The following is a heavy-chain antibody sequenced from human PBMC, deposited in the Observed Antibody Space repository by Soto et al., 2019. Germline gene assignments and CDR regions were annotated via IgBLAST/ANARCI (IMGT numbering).Heavy chain of an antibody. V-gene: IGHV3-33*01. CDR2: IWYDGSNK. D-gene: IGHD6-13*01. Sequence: QVQLVESGGGVVQPWRSLRLSCAASGFTFSSYGMHWVRQAPGKGLEWVAVIWYDGSNKYYADSVKGRFTISRDNSKNRLYLPMNSLRPEDTAVYYCAIDLKSSSLVCGMDVWGRGTTVTVSS. J-gene: IGHJ6*02. CDR1: GFTFSSYG. CDR3: AIDLKSSSLVCGMDV.